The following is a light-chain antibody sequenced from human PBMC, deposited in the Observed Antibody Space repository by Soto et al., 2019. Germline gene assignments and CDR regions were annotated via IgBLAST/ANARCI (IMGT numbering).Light chain of an antibody. CDR3: QQYETFSGT. J-gene: IGKJ1*01. CDR2: DAS. CDR1: QSVSGW. V-gene: IGKV1-5*01. Sequence: DILMPQSPSTLSASVVATVTVTCRASQSVSGWLAWYQQKPGEAPKLLIYDASALPRGVPSRFSGSGSGTKFTLTIASLQPDDFATYYCQQYETFSGTFGPGTKVDIK.